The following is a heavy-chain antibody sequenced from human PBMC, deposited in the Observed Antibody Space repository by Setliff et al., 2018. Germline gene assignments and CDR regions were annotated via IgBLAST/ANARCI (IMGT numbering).Heavy chain of an antibody. Sequence: PSETLSLTCAVYGDSFSDYYWSWIRHPAGKGLEWIGRVYTNGGTNYNPALKSRVTISVDTSTNQFSLKLRSVTAADTAVYYCARLSWNGLRYYGLDVWGQGTTVTVSS. J-gene: IGHJ6*02. CDR3: ARLSWNGLRYYGLDV. CDR1: GDSFSDYY. CDR2: VYTNGGT. V-gene: IGHV4-59*10. D-gene: IGHD3-3*01.